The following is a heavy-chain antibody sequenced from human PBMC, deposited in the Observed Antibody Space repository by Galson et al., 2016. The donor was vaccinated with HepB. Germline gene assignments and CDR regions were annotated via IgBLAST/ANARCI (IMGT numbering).Heavy chain of an antibody. Sequence: SLRLSCAAPGFTFDGYAMHWVRQAPGKGLEWVSSISWNGGSIDYVDSVKGRFTISRDNAKHSLYLQMNSLGVEDTALYYCAKGGGAAAATLGLDHWGQRSLVTVSS. D-gene: IGHD6-13*01. V-gene: IGHV3-9*01. J-gene: IGHJ4*02. CDR3: AKGGGAAAATLGLDH. CDR2: ISWNGGSI. CDR1: GFTFDGYA.